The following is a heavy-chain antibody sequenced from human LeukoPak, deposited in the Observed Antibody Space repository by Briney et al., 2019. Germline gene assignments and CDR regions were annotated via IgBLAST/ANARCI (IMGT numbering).Heavy chain of an antibody. V-gene: IGHV3-49*04. CDR3: TRGQTGAMVRGVKYYYYYMDV. Sequence: GGSLRLSCTASGFTFGDFAMSWVRQAPGKGLEWVGFIRSKAYSGTTEYAASVKGRFTISRDDSKSIAYLQMNSLKTEDTAVYYCTRGQTGAMVRGVKYYYYYMDVWGKGTTVTISS. CDR2: IRSKAYSGTT. CDR1: GFTFGDFA. J-gene: IGHJ6*03. D-gene: IGHD3-10*01.